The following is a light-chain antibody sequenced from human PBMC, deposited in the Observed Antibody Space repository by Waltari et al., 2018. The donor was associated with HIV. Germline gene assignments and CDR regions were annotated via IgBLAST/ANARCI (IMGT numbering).Light chain of an antibody. J-gene: IGLJ2*01. Sequence: QSALTQPASVSGSHGQSITVSCTGSSSDDGADTYVSWYQQTPGTAPKLVIYEVSNRPSGISYRFSGSKSGNTASLTISGLQTEDEGDYYCSSFTTSNSLLFGGGTKVTVL. V-gene: IGLV2-14*01. CDR2: EVS. CDR3: SSFTTSNSLL. CDR1: SSDDGADTY.